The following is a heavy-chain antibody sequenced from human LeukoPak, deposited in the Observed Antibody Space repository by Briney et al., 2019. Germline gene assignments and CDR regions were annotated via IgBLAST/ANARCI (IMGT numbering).Heavy chain of an antibody. CDR3: ARSLRAFDI. CDR1: GFTFSSYT. V-gene: IGHV3-21*01. CDR2: ISPSSSNI. Sequence: GGSLRLSCAASGFTFSSYTMNWVRQAPGKGLEWVSSISPSSSNIYYADSVKGRFTISRDNAKNSLYLQMNSLRAEDTAVYYCARSLRAFDIWGPGTMVTVSS. J-gene: IGHJ3*02.